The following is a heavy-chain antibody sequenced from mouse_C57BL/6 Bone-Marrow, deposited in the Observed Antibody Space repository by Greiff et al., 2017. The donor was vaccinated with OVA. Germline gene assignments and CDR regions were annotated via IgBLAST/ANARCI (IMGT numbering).Heavy chain of an antibody. D-gene: IGHD1-1*01. Sequence: EVKLMESEGGLVQPGSSMKLSCTASGFTFSGYYMAWVRQVPEKGLEWVANINYDGSSTYYLDSLKSRFIISRDNAKNILYLQMSSLKSEDTATYYCARVLLLRSPYYFDYWGQGTTLTVSS. V-gene: IGHV5-16*01. CDR2: INYDGSST. CDR3: ARVLLLRSPYYFDY. J-gene: IGHJ2*01. CDR1: GFTFSGYY.